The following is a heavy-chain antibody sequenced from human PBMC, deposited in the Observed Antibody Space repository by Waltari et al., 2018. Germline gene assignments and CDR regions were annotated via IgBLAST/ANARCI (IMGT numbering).Heavy chain of an antibody. CDR1: GFAFSSYW. V-gene: IGHV3-7*01. CDR3: ARDSETYTIFGVATY. CDR2: IKQDGSEK. Sequence: EVQLVESGGGLVQPGGSLRLSCAASGFAFSSYWMSWVRQAQGKGLEWVANIKQDGSEKYYVDSVKGRFTISRDNAKNSLYLQMNSLRAEDTAVYYCARDSETYTIFGVATYWGQGTLVTVSS. J-gene: IGHJ4*02. D-gene: IGHD3-3*01.